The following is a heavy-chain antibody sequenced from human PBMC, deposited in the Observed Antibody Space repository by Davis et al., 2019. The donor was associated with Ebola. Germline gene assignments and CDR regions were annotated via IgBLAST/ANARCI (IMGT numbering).Heavy chain of an antibody. J-gene: IGHJ4*02. D-gene: IGHD6-6*01. CDR2: VPHSGFET. V-gene: IGHV3-23*01. Sequence: GESLKISCAASGFTFTTYAISWVRQAPGKGLEWVSTVPHSGFETYYRDSVKGRFPISRDNSKSTMYLQMNSLRAEDTAMYYCVATSSSLAGFWGQGTLVTVSS. CDR1: GFTFTTYA. CDR3: VATSSSLAGF.